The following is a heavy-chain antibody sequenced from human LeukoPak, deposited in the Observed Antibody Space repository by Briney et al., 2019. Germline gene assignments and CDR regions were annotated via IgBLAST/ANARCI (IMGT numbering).Heavy chain of an antibody. J-gene: IGHJ4*02. Sequence: GGSLRLSCAASGFTFSSYAMHWVRQAPGKGLEYVSAISSNGGSTYYANSVKGRFTISRDNSKNTLYLQMGSLRAEDMAVYYCARRRDSSSWYTLGYWGQGTPVTVSS. CDR3: ARRRDSSSWYTLGY. CDR1: GFTFSSYA. D-gene: IGHD6-13*01. V-gene: IGHV3-64*01. CDR2: ISSNGGST.